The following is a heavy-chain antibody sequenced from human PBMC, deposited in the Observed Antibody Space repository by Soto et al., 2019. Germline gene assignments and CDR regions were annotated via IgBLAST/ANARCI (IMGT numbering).Heavy chain of an antibody. V-gene: IGHV6-1*01. CDR3: ARERDTAMVNFMDV. Sequence: PSQTLSLTCAISGDSVSSNSAAWNWIRRSPSRGLEWLGKTYYRSKWDNDYAGSVISRITISPDTSKNLFSLQLSSVTPEDTAVYFCARERDTAMVNFMDVWGQGTTVTVSS. D-gene: IGHD5-18*01. CDR1: GDSVSSNSAA. CDR2: TYYRSKWDN. J-gene: IGHJ6*02.